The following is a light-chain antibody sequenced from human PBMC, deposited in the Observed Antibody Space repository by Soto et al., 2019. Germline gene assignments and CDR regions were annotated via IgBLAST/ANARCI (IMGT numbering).Light chain of an antibody. CDR1: SSDIGGYNY. Sequence: QSALPQPPSASGSPGQSVTISCTGTSSDIGGYNYVSWYQQHPGKAPKLMIYEVSKRPSGVPDRFYGSKSGNTASLTVSGLQAEDEADYYCSSYAGSNNYVFGSGTKLTVL. J-gene: IGLJ1*01. CDR3: SSYAGSNNYV. CDR2: EVS. V-gene: IGLV2-8*01.